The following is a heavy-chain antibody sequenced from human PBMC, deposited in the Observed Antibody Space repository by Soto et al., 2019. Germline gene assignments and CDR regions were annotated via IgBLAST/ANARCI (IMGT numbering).Heavy chain of an antibody. J-gene: IGHJ2*01. CDR1: GFIFSAYN. Sequence: AGGSLRLSCAASGFIFSAYNIDWVRQAPGKGLEWVSSISGSSTDVYYADSVKGRFTISRDNAKNSLYLQMSGLRAEDTAVYYCARGYYSYDGYWYFDLWGRGTLVTVSS. D-gene: IGHD5-18*01. V-gene: IGHV3-21*01. CDR3: ARGYYSYDGYWYFDL. CDR2: ISGSSTDV.